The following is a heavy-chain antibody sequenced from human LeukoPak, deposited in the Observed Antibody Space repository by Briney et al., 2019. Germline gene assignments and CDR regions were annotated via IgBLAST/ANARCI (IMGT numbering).Heavy chain of an antibody. CDR1: GGTFSSYA. Sequence: SVKVSCKASGGTFSSYAISWVRQAPGQGLEWMGGIIPIFGTANYAQKFQGRVTITTDESTSTAYMELSSLRSEDTAVYYCARVRRSETPDGYSYGYGYYYYYMDVWGKGTTVTVSS. CDR3: ARVRRSETPDGYSYGYGYYYYYMDV. V-gene: IGHV1-69*05. D-gene: IGHD5-18*01. J-gene: IGHJ6*03. CDR2: IIPIFGTA.